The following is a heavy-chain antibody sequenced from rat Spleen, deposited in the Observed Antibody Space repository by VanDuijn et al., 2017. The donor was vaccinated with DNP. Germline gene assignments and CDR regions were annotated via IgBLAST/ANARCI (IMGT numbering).Heavy chain of an antibody. CDR2: ISSAGNI. Sequence: QVQLRESGPGLVQPSQILSLTCTVSGSSLSTFGINWVRQPPGKGLDWISAISSAGNIYSNSGLKSRLSITKDTSKSQVFLKMNSLRTEDTATYYCARDLLRWRRGFAYWGQGTLVTVSS. CDR1: GSSLSTFG. V-gene: IGHV2S12*01. CDR3: ARDLLRWRRGFAY. J-gene: IGHJ3*01. D-gene: IGHD1-11*01.